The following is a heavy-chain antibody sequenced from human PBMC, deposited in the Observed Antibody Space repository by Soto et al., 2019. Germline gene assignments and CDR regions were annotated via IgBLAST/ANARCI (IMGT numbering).Heavy chain of an antibody. D-gene: IGHD3-10*01. Sequence: EVQLVESGGGLIQPGGSLRLSCAVSGFTVSNNYMSWVRQAPGKGLEGVSVIYSGGYTAYGDSVKGRFTISRDNSKNTISLQRKPRGPAHPAFVYWAPHPGGGGYWGQGTLVTVSS. J-gene: IGHJ4*02. CDR3: APHPGGGGY. V-gene: IGHV3-53*01. CDR1: GFTVSNNY. CDR2: IYSGGYT.